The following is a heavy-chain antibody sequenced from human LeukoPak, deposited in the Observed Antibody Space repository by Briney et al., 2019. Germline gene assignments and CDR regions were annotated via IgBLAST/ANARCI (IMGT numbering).Heavy chain of an antibody. J-gene: IGHJ3*02. CDR2: INPNSGGT. CDR1: GYTVTGYY. CDR3: VRASYRRLGYSSPSDAFDI. V-gene: IGHV1-2*02. D-gene: IGHD5-18*01. Sequence: ASVKVSCKASGYTVTGYYMHWVRQAPGQGLEWMGWINPNSGGTNYAQKFQGRVTMTRDTSISTAYMELSRLRSDDTAVYYCVRASYRRLGYSSPSDAFDIWGQGTMVTVSS.